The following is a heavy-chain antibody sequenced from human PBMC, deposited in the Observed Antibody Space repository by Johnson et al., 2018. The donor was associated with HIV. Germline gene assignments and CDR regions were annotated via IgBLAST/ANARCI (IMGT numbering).Heavy chain of an antibody. J-gene: IGHJ3*02. V-gene: IGHV3-30*04. CDR2: ISYDGTNT. Sequence: QVQLVESGGGVVQPGRSLRLSCAASDFTFSNNAIHWVRQAPGKGLEWVAVISYDGTNTYYADSVRGRFTISRDNAKNSLYLQVNSLRADDTALYYCAKVFKVRVAGAFDIWGQGTMVTVSS. D-gene: IGHD6-19*01. CDR1: DFTFSNNA. CDR3: AKVFKVRVAGAFDI.